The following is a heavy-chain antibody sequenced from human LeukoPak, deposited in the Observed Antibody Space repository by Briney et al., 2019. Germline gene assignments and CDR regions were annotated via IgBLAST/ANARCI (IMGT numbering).Heavy chain of an antibody. Sequence: SQTLSLTCTVSGGSISSGGYYWSWIRQHPGEGLEWIGYIYYSGSTYYNPSLKSRVTISVDTSKNQFSLKLSSVTAADTAVYYCARGGDQINFDYWGQGTLVTVSS. V-gene: IGHV4-31*03. D-gene: IGHD2-21*02. CDR1: GGSISSGGYY. CDR2: IYYSGST. J-gene: IGHJ4*02. CDR3: ARGGDQINFDY.